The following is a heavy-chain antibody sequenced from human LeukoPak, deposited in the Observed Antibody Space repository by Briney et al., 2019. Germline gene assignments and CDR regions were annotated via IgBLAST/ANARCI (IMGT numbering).Heavy chain of an antibody. D-gene: IGHD6-13*01. CDR3: AKDPSPIAAATKSGY. CDR1: GFTFSSYT. J-gene: IGHJ4*02. V-gene: IGHV3-23*01. CDR2: ISGSGGST. Sequence: GGSLRLSCAASGFTFSSYTMRRVRQAPGKGLEWVSAISGSGGSTYYADSVRGRFTISRDNSKNTLYLQMNSLRAEDTAVYYCAKDPSPIAAATKSGYWGQGTLVTVSS.